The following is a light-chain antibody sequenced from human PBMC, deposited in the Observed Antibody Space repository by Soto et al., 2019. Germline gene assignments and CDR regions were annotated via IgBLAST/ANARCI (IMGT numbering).Light chain of an antibody. CDR2: GDT. CDR3: QSYDTSLRGWL. J-gene: IGLJ3*02. Sequence: QSVLTQPPSASGTPGQRVTISCSGSSSNIGSNTVNWYQHLPGTAPKLLIYGDTHRPSGVPDRFSGSKSATSASLVITGLQAEDEADYYCQSYDTSLRGWLFGGGTKVTVL. V-gene: IGLV1-44*01. CDR1: SSNIGSNT.